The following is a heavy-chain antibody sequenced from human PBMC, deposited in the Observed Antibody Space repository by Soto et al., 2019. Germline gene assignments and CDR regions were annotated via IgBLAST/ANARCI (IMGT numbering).Heavy chain of an antibody. CDR1: GFTFSSYA. CDR2: ISGSGGST. J-gene: IGHJ3*02. V-gene: IGHV3-23*01. D-gene: IGHD2-15*01. Sequence: EVQLLESGGGLVQPGGSLRLSCAASGFTFSSYAMSWVRQAPGKGLEWVSAISGSGGSTYYADSVKGRFTISRDNSKNTLYLQINSLRAEDTAVYYCAKDGDIVVVVAARGDAFDIWGQGTMVTVSS. CDR3: AKDGDIVVVVAARGDAFDI.